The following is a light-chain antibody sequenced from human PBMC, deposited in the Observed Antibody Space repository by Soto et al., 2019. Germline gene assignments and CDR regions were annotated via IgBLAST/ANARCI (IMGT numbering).Light chain of an antibody. CDR1: QSVSSSF. CDR2: GAA. Sequence: ELVLTQSPGTLSLSPGERDTLSCRASQSVSSSFLAWYQQKPGQAPRLLIYGAASRATGIPDRFSGSGSRTDFTLSISRLEPEDFAVYYCQHYGDSRTFGQGTKVDIK. V-gene: IGKV3-20*01. J-gene: IGKJ1*01. CDR3: QHYGDSRT.